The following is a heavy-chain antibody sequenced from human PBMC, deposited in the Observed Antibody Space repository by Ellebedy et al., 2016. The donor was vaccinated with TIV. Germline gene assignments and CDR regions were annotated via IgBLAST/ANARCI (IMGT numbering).Heavy chain of an antibody. Sequence: GGSLRLXXAASGFTFSHYGMHWVRQAPGKGLEWVAVIWYDGSNKYYADSVKGRFTISRDNSKNALYLQMNSLRAEDTAVYYCARDGGSMVRGVPFDYWGQGTLVTVSS. D-gene: IGHD3-10*01. CDR3: ARDGGSMVRGVPFDY. J-gene: IGHJ4*02. CDR2: IWYDGSNK. CDR1: GFTFSHYG. V-gene: IGHV3-33*01.